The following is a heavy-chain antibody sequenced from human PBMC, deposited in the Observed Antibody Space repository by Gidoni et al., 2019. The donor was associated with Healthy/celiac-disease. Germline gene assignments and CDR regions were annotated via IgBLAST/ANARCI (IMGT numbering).Heavy chain of an antibody. CDR1: GFTFSSYA. J-gene: IGHJ4*02. Sequence: QVQLVESGGGVVQPGRSLRLSCAASGFTFSSYAMRWVRQAPGKGLEWLAVISYDGSNKYYADSVKGRFTISIDNSKNTLYLQMNSLRAEDTAVYYCARDLVGILTGSFDYWGQGTLVTVSS. CDR3: ARDLVGILTGSFDY. V-gene: IGHV3-30*04. D-gene: IGHD3-9*01. CDR2: ISYDGSNK.